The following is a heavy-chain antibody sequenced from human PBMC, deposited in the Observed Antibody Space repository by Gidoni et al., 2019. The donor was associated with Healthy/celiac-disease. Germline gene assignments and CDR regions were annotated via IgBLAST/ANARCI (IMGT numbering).Heavy chain of an antibody. CDR2: IYSGGST. J-gene: IGHJ6*02. Sequence: EVQLVEPGGGLIQPGGSLRLSCAASGFTVSSNYMSWVRQAPGKGLEWVSVIYSGGSTYYADSVKGRFTISRDNSKNTLYLQMNSLRAEDTAVYYCAREVVVVAATQDYYYYGMDVWGQGTTVTVSS. D-gene: IGHD2-15*01. CDR3: AREVVVVAATQDYYYYGMDV. V-gene: IGHV3-53*01. CDR1: GFTVSSNY.